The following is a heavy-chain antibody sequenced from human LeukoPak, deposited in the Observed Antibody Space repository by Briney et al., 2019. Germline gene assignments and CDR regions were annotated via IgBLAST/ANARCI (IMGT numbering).Heavy chain of an antibody. Sequence: GGSLRLSCAASGFTFSSYGMDWVRQAPGKGLEWVAVISFDGSKKYYADSVKGRFTISRDNSKNTLYLQMSSLRAEDTAVFYCAKERAGGYSGYDRDFDYWGQGTLVTVSS. CDR3: AKERAGGYSGYDRDFDY. CDR2: ISFDGSKK. CDR1: GFTFSSYG. J-gene: IGHJ4*02. V-gene: IGHV3-30*18. D-gene: IGHD5-12*01.